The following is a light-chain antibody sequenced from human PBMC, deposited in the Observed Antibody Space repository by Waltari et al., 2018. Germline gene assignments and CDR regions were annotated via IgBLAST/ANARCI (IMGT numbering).Light chain of an antibody. CDR2: AAS. CDR3: QQSYVTPRT. V-gene: IGKV1-39*01. CDR1: QSITTY. Sequence: DIQMTQSPSSLSASVGDRVTITCRASQSITTYLNWYQQKQVKAPKLLIYAASSLQSGVPSRFRGSGSGTDFTLTISSLQPEDFATYYCQQSYVTPRTFGQGTKLDIK. J-gene: IGKJ2*01.